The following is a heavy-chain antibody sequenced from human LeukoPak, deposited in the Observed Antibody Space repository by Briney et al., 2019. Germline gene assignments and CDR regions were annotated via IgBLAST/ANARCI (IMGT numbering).Heavy chain of an antibody. CDR3: ARHLGVAGNDFRYDY. D-gene: IGHD6-19*01. CDR2: IYPGDSDT. V-gene: IGHV5-51*01. J-gene: IGHJ4*02. CDR1: GYSFTNYW. Sequence: GESLKISCKGSGYSFTNYWIGWVRQMPGKGLEWMGIIYPGDSDTRYRPFFQGQVTISADKSISTAYLQWSSLKASDTAMYYCARHLGVAGNDFRYDYWGQGTLVTVSS.